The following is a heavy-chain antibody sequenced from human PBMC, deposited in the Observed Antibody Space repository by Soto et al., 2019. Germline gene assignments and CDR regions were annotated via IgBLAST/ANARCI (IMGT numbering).Heavy chain of an antibody. J-gene: IGHJ5*02. Sequence: QVQLVQSGAEVKKPGASVKVSCKASGYTFTSYGISWVRQAPGQGLEWMGWISAYNGNTNYAQKLQGRVTMTTDTATRTAYMEPRSLRSDDTAVYYCARMNSSWYLPSPPWFDPWGQGTLVTVSS. V-gene: IGHV1-18*01. D-gene: IGHD6-13*01. CDR2: ISAYNGNT. CDR1: GYTFTSYG. CDR3: ARMNSSWYLPSPPWFDP.